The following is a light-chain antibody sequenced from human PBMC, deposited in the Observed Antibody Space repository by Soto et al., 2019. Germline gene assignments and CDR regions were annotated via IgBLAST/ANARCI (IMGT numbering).Light chain of an antibody. CDR3: TSYTGSSTLV. CDR1: SSDVGAYDS. Sequence: QSALTQPASVSGSPGQSITLSCTGTSSDVGAYDSVSWYQQHPGKVPKLIIFEVTNRPSGVSSRFSGSKSGNTASLTISGLQTEDEAHFFCTSYTGSSTLVFGTGTKLTVL. CDR2: EVT. V-gene: IGLV2-14*01. J-gene: IGLJ1*01.